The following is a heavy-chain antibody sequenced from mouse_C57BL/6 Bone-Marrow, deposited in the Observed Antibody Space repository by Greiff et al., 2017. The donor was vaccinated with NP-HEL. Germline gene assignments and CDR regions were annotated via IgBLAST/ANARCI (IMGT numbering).Heavy chain of an antibody. D-gene: IGHD1-1*01. CDR3: ARDRRSITTVVFDY. Sequence: ESGPGLVKPSQSLSLTCSVTGYSITSGYYWNWIRQFPGNKLEWMGYISYDGSNNYNPSLKNRISITRDTSNNQFFLKLNSVTTEDTATYYCARDRRSITTVVFDYWGQGTTLTVSS. CDR2: ISYDGSN. CDR1: GYSITSGYY. J-gene: IGHJ2*01. V-gene: IGHV3-6*01.